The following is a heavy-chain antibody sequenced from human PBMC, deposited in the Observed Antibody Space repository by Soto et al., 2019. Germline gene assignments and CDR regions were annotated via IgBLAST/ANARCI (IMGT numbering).Heavy chain of an antibody. J-gene: IGHJ3*02. Sequence: GGSLRLSCAASGFTFSSYGMHWVRQAPGKGLEWVAVIWYDGSNKYYADSVKGRFTISRDNSKNTLYLQMNSLRAEDTAVYYCASDILTGHDAFDIWGQGTMVT. D-gene: IGHD3-9*01. CDR3: ASDILTGHDAFDI. CDR2: IWYDGSNK. V-gene: IGHV3-33*01. CDR1: GFTFSSYG.